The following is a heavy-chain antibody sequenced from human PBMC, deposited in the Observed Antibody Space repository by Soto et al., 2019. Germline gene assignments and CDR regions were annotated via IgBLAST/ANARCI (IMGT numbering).Heavy chain of an antibody. D-gene: IGHD6-19*01. CDR1: GFTFDDYA. CDR2: ISWNSGSI. J-gene: IGHJ4*02. V-gene: IGHV3-9*01. CDR3: AKSRGIYSSGWYYFDY. Sequence: EVQLVESGGGLVQPGRSLRLSRAASGFTFDDYAMHWVRQAPGKGLEWVSGISWNSGSIGYADSVKGRFTISRDNAKNSLYLQMNSLRAEDTALYYCAKSRGIYSSGWYYFDYWGQGTLVTVSS.